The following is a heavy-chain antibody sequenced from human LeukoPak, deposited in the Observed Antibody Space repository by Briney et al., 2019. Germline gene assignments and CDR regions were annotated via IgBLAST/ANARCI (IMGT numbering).Heavy chain of an antibody. CDR1: GGSFSGYY. D-gene: IGHD3-22*01. V-gene: IGHV4-34*01. Sequence: SETLSLTCAVYGGSFSGYYWSWIRQPPGKGLEWIGEINHSGSTNYNPSLKSRVTISVDTSKNQFSLKLSSVTAADTAVYYCARRRLSYYDSSGWGPRARWFDPWGQGTLVTVSS. CDR3: ARRRLSYYDSSGWGPRARWFDP. J-gene: IGHJ5*02. CDR2: INHSGST.